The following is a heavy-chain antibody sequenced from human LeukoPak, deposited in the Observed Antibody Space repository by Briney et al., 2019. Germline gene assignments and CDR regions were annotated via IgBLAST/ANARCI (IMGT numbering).Heavy chain of an antibody. CDR1: GYTLTELS. CDR3: ATLLYGGNRYYSDY. D-gene: IGHD4-23*01. V-gene: IGHV1-24*01. CDR2: FDPEDGET. Sequence: ASVKVSCKVSGYTLTELSMHWVRQAPGKGLEWMGGFDPEDGETIYAQKFQGRVTMTEDTSTDTAYMELSSLRSEDTAVYYCATLLYGGNRYYSDYWGQGTLVTVSS. J-gene: IGHJ4*02.